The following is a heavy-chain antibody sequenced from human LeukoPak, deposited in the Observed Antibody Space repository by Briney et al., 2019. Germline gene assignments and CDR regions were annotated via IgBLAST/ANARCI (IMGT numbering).Heavy chain of an antibody. V-gene: IGHV3-48*03. Sequence: GGFLRLSCAASGFTVSSNYMNWVRQAPGKGLEWVSYISSSGSTIYYADSVKGRFTISRDNAKNSLYLQMNSLRAEDTAVYYCARLVNYYYYMDVWGKGTTVTVSS. J-gene: IGHJ6*03. CDR1: GFTVSSNY. D-gene: IGHD4-23*01. CDR2: ISSSGSTI. CDR3: ARLVNYYYYMDV.